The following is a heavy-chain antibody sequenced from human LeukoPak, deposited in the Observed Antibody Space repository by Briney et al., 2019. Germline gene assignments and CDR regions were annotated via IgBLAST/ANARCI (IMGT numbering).Heavy chain of an antibody. CDR1: GFTFSNYG. CDR2: MWYDGSNK. D-gene: IGHD5-18*01. J-gene: IGHJ4*02. CDR3: ASEDTSLVIAY. Sequence: PGRSLRLSCAASGFTFSNYGMHWVRQAPGKGLEWVAVMWYDGSNKYYTDSVKGRFTISRDNSKNTLYLQMNSLRAEDTAVYYCASEDTSLVIAYWGQGTLVTVSS. V-gene: IGHV3-33*01.